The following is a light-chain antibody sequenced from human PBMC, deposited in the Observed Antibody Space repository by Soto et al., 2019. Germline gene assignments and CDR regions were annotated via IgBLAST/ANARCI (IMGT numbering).Light chain of an antibody. J-gene: IGLJ2*01. V-gene: IGLV3-9*01. CDR1: NIGNKN. Sequence: SYELTQPLSVSVALGQTARITCGGNNIGNKNVHWYQQKPGQAPVVVIYRDNNRPSGIPERLSGSNSGNTATLTISRAQAGDGADYYCQVWDSSTVVFGGGTKLTVL. CDR2: RDN. CDR3: QVWDSSTVV.